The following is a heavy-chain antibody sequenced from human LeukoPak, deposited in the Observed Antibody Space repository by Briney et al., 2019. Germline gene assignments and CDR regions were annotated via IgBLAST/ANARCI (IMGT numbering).Heavy chain of an antibody. D-gene: IGHD3-10*01. J-gene: IGHJ3*02. CDR3: ARDRGEDAFDI. CDR1: GFTFSSYW. CDR2: IYSGGST. V-gene: IGHV3-66*02. Sequence: GGSLRLSCAASGFTFSSYWMSWVRQAPGKGLEWVSVIYSGGSTYYADSVKGRLTISRDNSKNTLYLQMNSLRAEDTAVYYCARDRGEDAFDIWGQGTMVTVSS.